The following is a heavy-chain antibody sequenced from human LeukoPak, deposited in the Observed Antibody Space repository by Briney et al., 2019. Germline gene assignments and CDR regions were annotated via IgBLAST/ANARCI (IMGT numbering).Heavy chain of an antibody. J-gene: IGHJ4*02. D-gene: IGHD2-2*01. CDR1: GFTFSSYG. CDR3: AALSACSSTSCYGQFDY. CDR2: IWYDGSNK. Sequence: GGSLRLYCAASGFTFSSYGMHWVRQAPGKGLEWVAVIWYDGSNKYYADSVKGRFTISRDNSKNTLYLQMNSLRAEDTAVYYCAALSACSSTSCYGQFDYWGQGTLVTVSS. V-gene: IGHV3-33*01.